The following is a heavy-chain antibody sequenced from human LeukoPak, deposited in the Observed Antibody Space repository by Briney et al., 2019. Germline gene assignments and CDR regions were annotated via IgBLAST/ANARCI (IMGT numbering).Heavy chain of an antibody. V-gene: IGHV3-48*01. D-gene: IGHD3-10*01. CDR1: GFTFSSYS. CDR3: ASWNFGNWFDP. CDR2: ISSSSSTM. J-gene: IGHJ5*02. Sequence: GGSLRLSCAASGFTFSSYSMNWVRQAPGKGLEWVSYISSSSSTMYYADSVKSRFTISRDNAKNSLYLQMNSLRAEDTAVYYCASWNFGNWFDPWGQGALVTVSS.